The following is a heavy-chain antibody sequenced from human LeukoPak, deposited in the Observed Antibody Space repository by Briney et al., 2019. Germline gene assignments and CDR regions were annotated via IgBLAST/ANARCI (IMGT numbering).Heavy chain of an antibody. CDR2: IYTSGST. J-gene: IGHJ3*02. D-gene: IGHD2-2*01. CDR3: AREIVVVGFDI. CDR1: GGSISSGSYY. V-gene: IGHV4-61*02. Sequence: PSETLSLTCTVSGGSISSGSYYWSWIRQPAGKGLEWIGRIYTSGSTNYNPSLKSRVTISVDTSKNQFSLKLSSVTAADTAVYYCAREIVVVGFDIWGQGTLVTVSS.